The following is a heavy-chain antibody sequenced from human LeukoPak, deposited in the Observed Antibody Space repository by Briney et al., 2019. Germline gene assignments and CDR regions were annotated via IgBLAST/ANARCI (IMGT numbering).Heavy chain of an antibody. CDR3: AKDGVGATSLDC. V-gene: IGHV3-7*01. D-gene: IGHD1-26*01. Sequence: PGGSLRLSCAVSGFTFSSYWMSWVRQAPGKGLEWVANIKQHSSEKYYVDSVRGRFTISRDDAKNSLYLQMNSLRAEDTAVYYCAKDGVGATSLDCWGQGTLVTVSS. CDR2: IKQHSSEK. CDR1: GFTFSSYW. J-gene: IGHJ4*02.